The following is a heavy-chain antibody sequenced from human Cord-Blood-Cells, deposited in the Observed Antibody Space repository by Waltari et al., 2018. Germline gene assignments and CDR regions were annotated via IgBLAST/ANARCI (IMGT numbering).Heavy chain of an antibody. CDR3: ARRSVRLLVRTGGDY. J-gene: IGHJ4*02. D-gene: IGHD6-6*01. CDR2: INHSGRT. CDR1: GGSFSGYY. Sequence: QVQLQQWGAGLLKPSETLSLTCAVYGGSFSGYYWRWIRQPPGKGLEWIGEINHSGRTTSDPSLTSRVSISVDTSKNQFSLKLSSVTAADTAVYYCARRSVRLLVRTGGDYWGQGTLVTVSS. V-gene: IGHV4-34*01.